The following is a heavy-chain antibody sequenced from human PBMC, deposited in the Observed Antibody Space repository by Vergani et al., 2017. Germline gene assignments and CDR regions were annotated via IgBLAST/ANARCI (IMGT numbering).Heavy chain of an antibody. Sequence: QVQLVESGGGVVQPGRSLRLSCAASGFTFSSYGMHWVRQAPGKGLEWVAVISYDGSNKYYADSVKGRFTISRDNSKNTLYLQVNSLRAEDTAVYYCAKELGGAAAGTDYWGQGTLVNVSS. CDR3: AKELGGAAAGTDY. CDR2: ISYDGSNK. V-gene: IGHV3-30*18. D-gene: IGHD6-13*01. J-gene: IGHJ4*02. CDR1: GFTFSSYG.